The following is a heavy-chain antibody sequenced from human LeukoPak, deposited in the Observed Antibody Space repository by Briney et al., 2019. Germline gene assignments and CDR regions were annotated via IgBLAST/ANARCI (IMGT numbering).Heavy chain of an antibody. J-gene: IGHJ4*02. CDR3: ARYREVGATVDY. Sequence: PSETLSLPCTVSGYSVSSGYYWGWIRQPPGRGLEWIASIYYRGSTHYNPSLASLKSRVTISGDTSKNQFSLKLSSVTAADTAVYYCARYREVGATVDYWGQGTLVTVSS. V-gene: IGHV4-38-2*02. D-gene: IGHD1-26*01. CDR2: IYYRGST. CDR1: GYSVSSGYY.